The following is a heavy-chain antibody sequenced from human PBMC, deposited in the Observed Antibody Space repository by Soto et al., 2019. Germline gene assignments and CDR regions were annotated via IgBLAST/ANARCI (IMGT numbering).Heavy chain of an antibody. J-gene: IGHJ4*02. V-gene: IGHV4-59*08. D-gene: IGHD6-19*01. CDR3: ARRVAGTGVDY. Sequence: SETLCLTCTVSGGSISSYYWSWIRQPPGKGLEWIGYIYYSGSTNYNPSPKSRVTISVDTSKNQFSLKLSSVTAADTAVYYCARRVAGTGVDYWGQGTLVTVSS. CDR1: GGSISSYY. CDR2: IYYSGST.